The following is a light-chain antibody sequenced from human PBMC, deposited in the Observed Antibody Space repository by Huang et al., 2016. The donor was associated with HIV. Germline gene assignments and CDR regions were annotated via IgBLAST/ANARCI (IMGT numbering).Light chain of an antibody. J-gene: IGKJ1*01. CDR2: GAS. CDR3: QQYNNWPQT. Sequence: EIVMTQSPATLSVSPGERATLSCRASQSFSSNLAWYQQKPGQAPRRLIYGASTRATGIPARFSGSGSGTEFTRTISSLQSEDFAVYYCQQYNNWPQTFGQGTKVEIK. V-gene: IGKV3-15*01. CDR1: QSFSSN.